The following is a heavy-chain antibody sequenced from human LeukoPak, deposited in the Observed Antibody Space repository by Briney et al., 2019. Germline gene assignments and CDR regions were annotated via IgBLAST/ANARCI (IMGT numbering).Heavy chain of an antibody. V-gene: IGHV4-39*07. CDR2: IYYSGST. CDR3: ARDNGYSYGIDY. D-gene: IGHD5-18*01. CDR1: GGSISSSSYY. J-gene: IGHJ4*02. Sequence: SETLSLTCTVSGGSISSSSYYWGWIRQPPGKGLEWIGSIYYSGSTYYNPSLKSRVTISLDTSNNQFSLRLSSVTAADTAVYYCARDNGYSYGIDYWGQGRLVTVSS.